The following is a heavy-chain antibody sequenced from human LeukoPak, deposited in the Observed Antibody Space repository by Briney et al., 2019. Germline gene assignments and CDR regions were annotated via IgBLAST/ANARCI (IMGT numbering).Heavy chain of an antibody. CDR3: ARAAGATNFDY. CDR2: IYYNGST. J-gene: IGHJ4*02. D-gene: IGHD1-26*01. V-gene: IGHV4-59*01. CDR1: GGSISSYY. Sequence: SETLSLTCTVSGGSISSYYWSWIRQPPGKGLEWIGYIYYNGSTNYNPSLKSRVTISVDTSKNQFSLKLSSVTAADTAVYYCARAAGATNFDYWGQGTLVTVSS.